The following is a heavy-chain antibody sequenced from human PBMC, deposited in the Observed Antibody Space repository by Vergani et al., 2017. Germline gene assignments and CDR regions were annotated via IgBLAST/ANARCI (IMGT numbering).Heavy chain of an antibody. CDR2: IIPIFGTA. CDR1: GYTFTSYG. V-gene: IGHV1-69*13. Sequence: QVQLVQSGAEVKKPGASVKVSCKASGYTFTSYGISWVRQAPGQGLEWMGGIIPIFGTANYAQKFQGRVTITADESTSTAYMELSSLRSEDTAVYYCARDFGSGSYYKGFDYWGQGTLVTVSS. D-gene: IGHD3-10*01. J-gene: IGHJ4*02. CDR3: ARDFGSGSYYKGFDY.